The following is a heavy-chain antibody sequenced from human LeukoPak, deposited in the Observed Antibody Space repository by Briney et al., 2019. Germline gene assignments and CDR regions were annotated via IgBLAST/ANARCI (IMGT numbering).Heavy chain of an antibody. CDR1: GLTFSDYY. CDR3: ARVSSQQLK. V-gene: IGHV3-11*01. D-gene: IGHD6-13*01. CDR2: ISSSGSTI. Sequence: GGSLRLSCAASGLTFSDYYMSWIRQAPGKGLEWISYISSSGSTIFQADSMKGRFTISRDNAKNSLYLQMNNLRVEDTAVYYCARVSSQQLKWGQGTLVTVSS. J-gene: IGHJ4*02.